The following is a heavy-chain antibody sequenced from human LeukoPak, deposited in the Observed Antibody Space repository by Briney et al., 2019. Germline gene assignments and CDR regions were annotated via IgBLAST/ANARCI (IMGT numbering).Heavy chain of an antibody. CDR2: INPSGGST. V-gene: IGHV1-46*03. J-gene: IGHJ4*02. CDR1: GYTFTSYY. D-gene: IGHD3-9*01. CDR3: ARGSDDDILTGYYWAPPSYYFDY. Sequence: AASVKVSCKASGYTFTSYYMHWVRQAPGQGLEWMGIINPSGGSTSYAQKFQGRVTMTRDTSTSTVYMELSSLRSEDTAVYYCARGSDDDILTGYYWAPPSYYFDYWGQGTLVTLSS.